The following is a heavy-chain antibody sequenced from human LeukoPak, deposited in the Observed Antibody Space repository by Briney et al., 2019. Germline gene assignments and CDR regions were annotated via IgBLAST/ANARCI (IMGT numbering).Heavy chain of an antibody. V-gene: IGHV4-30-4*01. J-gene: IGHJ1*01. CDR3: ARTVGTGVFQH. CDR1: GGSIGSGDYY. CDR2: IYYSGGT. Sequence: PSQTLSLTCTVSGGSIGSGDYYWSWIRQPPGKGLEWIGYIYYSGGTHYNPSLKSRVTISVDTSKNQFSLKLSSVTAADTAVYYCARTVGTGVFQHWGQGTLVTVSS. D-gene: IGHD4-23*01.